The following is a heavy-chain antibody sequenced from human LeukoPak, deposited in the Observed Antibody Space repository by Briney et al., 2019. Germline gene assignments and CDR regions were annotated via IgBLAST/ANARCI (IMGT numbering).Heavy chain of an antibody. CDR2: IYTSGST. CDR1: GGSISSDSYY. V-gene: IGHV4-61*02. Sequence: QTSETLSLTCTVSGGSISSDSYYWSWIRQPAGKGLEWIGRIYTSGSTNYSPSLKSRVTISVDTSKNQFSLKLSSVTAADTAVYYCARCTITPYYFDYWGQGTLVTVSS. D-gene: IGHD5-12*01. CDR3: ARCTITPYYFDY. J-gene: IGHJ4*02.